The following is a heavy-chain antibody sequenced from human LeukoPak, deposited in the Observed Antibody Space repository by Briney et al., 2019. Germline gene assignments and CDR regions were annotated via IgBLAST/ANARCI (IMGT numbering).Heavy chain of an antibody. Sequence: SETLSLTCTLSGGSLTTNTFYWGWIRQPPGKGLEWIGTVYYTGITHYNPSLKSRITISVDTSKNHFSLNLTSVTAADTAVYFCARHGILTDHSIRYWGQGLLVTVSS. CDR1: GGSLTTNTFY. V-gene: IGHV4-39*01. D-gene: IGHD3-9*01. J-gene: IGHJ4*02. CDR3: ARHGILTDHSIRY. CDR2: VYYTGIT.